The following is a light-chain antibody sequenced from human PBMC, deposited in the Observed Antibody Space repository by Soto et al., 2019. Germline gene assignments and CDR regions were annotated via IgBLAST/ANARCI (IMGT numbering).Light chain of an antibody. V-gene: IGKV1-27*01. J-gene: IGKJ1*01. Sequence: DIQMTQSPSSLSASVRDRVTITCRASQGISNYLAWYQQKPGKVPKLLIYAASTLQLGVPSRFSGSGSGTDFTITISSLQPEDVATYYCQKYNSAPSFGQGTKVEIK. CDR2: AAS. CDR1: QGISNY. CDR3: QKYNSAPS.